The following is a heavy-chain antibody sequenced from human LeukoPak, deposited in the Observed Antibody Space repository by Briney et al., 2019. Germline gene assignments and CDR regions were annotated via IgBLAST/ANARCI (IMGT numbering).Heavy chain of an antibody. CDR2: INHSGST. CDR1: GGSFSGYY. CDR3: ARGRGGYDSSGYRQGAFDI. Sequence: PSETLSLTCAVYGGSFSGYYWSWIRQPPGKGLVWLGEINHSGSTNYNPSLKRRVTISVDTSKNQFSLKLSSVSAADRAVYCCARGRGGYDSSGYRQGAFDIWGQGTMVTVSS. D-gene: IGHD3-22*01. J-gene: IGHJ3*02. V-gene: IGHV4-34*01.